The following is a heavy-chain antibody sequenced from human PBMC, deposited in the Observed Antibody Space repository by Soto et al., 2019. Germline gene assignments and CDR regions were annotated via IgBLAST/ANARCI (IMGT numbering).Heavy chain of an antibody. J-gene: IGHJ4*02. D-gene: IGHD4-17*01. CDR1: GGSISSTSYY. V-gene: IGHV4-39*01. Sequence: QLQLQESGPGLAKPSETLSLICTVSGGSISSTSYYWGWIRQPPGKGLEWIGNIYYSGSTSYNSSLKSRVTISVDASKNQFSLKLSSVTAADTDLYYCARLTVSRGFAYWGQGTLVSVSS. CDR2: IYYSGST. CDR3: ARLTVSRGFAY.